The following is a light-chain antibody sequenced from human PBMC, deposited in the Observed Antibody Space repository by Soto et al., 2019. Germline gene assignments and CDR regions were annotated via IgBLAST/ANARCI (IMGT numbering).Light chain of an antibody. V-gene: IGKV3-15*01. J-gene: IGKJ1*01. CDR3: QHYNHWLWT. CDR1: QGVRND. CDR2: GAS. Sequence: EIVMTHSPDTLSVSPGEIATLSCRASQGVRNDLAWYQQKPGQAPRLLIYGASTRATGIPARFSGSGSGTDFTLTITALQSEDFAVYYCQHYNHWLWTFGQGTKVDIK.